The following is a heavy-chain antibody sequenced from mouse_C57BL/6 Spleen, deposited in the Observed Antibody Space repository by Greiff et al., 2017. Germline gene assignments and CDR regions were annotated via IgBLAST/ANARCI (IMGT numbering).Heavy chain of an antibody. D-gene: IGHD6-1*01. CDR2: IRSKSNNYAT. CDR1: GFSFTTYS. V-gene: IGHV10-1*01. J-gene: IGHJ2*01. CDR3: VCLPDY. Sequence: DVKLVESGGGLVQPKGSLRLSCAASGFSFTTYSMNWVRQAPGTGFEWVALIRSKSNNYATYSADSVKDRFTISRDDSESMLYLQRNNSKAEYTAMYYCVCLPDYWGQGTTLTVSS.